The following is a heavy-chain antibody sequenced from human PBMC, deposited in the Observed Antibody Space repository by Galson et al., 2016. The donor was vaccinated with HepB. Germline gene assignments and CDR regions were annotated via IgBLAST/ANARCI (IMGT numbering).Heavy chain of an antibody. V-gene: IGHV4-59*01. CDR2: VYFTGTT. CDR3: ARGHRYYYDIGYFDY. CDR1: GGSLRSYY. D-gene: IGHD3-22*01. J-gene: IGHJ4*02. Sequence: LSLTCNVSGGSLRSYYWNWIRQPPGPGLEWMGYVYFTGTTNYTHSLKTRVTISTDTSKNQFSLNVDSLTAADTAVDYCARGHRYYYDIGYFDYWGQGILVTVSS.